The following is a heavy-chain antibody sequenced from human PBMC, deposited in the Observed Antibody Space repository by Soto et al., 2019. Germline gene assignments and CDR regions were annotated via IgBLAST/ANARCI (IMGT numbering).Heavy chain of an antibody. D-gene: IGHD2-8*01. CDR1: GVSISSSPW. CDR3: ARCLHCSNGGRFDP. J-gene: IGHJ5*02. Sequence: QVQLQESGPGLVAPSGTLSVTCAVYGVSISSSPWWTWLRQAPGKGLEWIGEMYPSGGNTSNPSLQNRVTISVDNTKNHLSVTLPSVTAADTAVYYCARCLHCSNGGRFDPWGQGALVSVSS. CDR2: MYPSGGN. V-gene: IGHV4-4*02.